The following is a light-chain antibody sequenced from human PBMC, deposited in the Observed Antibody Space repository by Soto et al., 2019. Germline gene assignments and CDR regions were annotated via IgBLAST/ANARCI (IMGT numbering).Light chain of an antibody. V-gene: IGKV1-39*01. J-gene: IGKJ5*01. CDR1: QTVSIF. Sequence: DIHMTQSPPSLSASVGDRVSITCRASQTVSIFLNWYQQKSGQAPKALIHSASTLQSGVPPRFTGSGDGTDFTLTINDVQPDDFATYYCQQSYTAPLSFGRGTRLEIK. CDR3: QQSYTAPLS. CDR2: SAS.